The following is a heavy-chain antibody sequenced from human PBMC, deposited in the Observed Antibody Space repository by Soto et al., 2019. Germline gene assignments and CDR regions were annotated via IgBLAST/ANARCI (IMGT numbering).Heavy chain of an antibody. CDR1: DNTFTYSG. CDR3: SAPCCDYVGLDV. V-gene: IGHV1-18*01. CDR2: ISGYNANT. Sequence: QAQLVQSGSEVKRPGASVKVSSRWSDNTFTYSGINWVRQAPGQGREWLGWISGYNANTKDSQKVKDRVTMSADTSTRTAYREARSLPSDDSGIYFCSAPCCDYVGLDVGGQGTTVTVSS. D-gene: IGHD3-16*01. J-gene: IGHJ6*02.